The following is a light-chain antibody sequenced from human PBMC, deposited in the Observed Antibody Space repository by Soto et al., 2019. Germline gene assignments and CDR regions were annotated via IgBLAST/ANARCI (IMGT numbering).Light chain of an antibody. CDR3: SSYRSGSTV. J-gene: IGLJ3*02. CDR2: DVN. V-gene: IGLV2-14*03. Sequence: QSALTQPASVSGSPGQSITISCTGTSGDVGGYKYVSWYQQHPGKAPKLMIYDVNNRPSGVPHRFSGSKSGNTASLTISGLHAEDEADYYCSSYRSGSTVFGGGTKLTVL. CDR1: SGDVGGYKY.